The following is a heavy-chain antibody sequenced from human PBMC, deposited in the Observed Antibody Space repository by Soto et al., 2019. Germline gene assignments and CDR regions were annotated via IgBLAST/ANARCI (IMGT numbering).Heavy chain of an antibody. CDR1: GFTFSSYE. CDR2: ISISGRTI. J-gene: IGHJ3*01. D-gene: IGHD1-26*01. Sequence: RRLSCAASGFTFSSYEMNWVRQAPGKGLEWVAYISISGRTIYYADSVKGRFTISRDDAKSSLYLQMNSLRAGDTAVYYCARDVSGSFYVSGINDDAYDLWGQGTLVTVSS. CDR3: ARDVSGSFYVSGINDDAYDL. V-gene: IGHV3-48*03.